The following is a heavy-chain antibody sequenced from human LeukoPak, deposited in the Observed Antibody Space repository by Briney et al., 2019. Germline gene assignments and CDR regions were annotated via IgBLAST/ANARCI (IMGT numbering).Heavy chain of an antibody. CDR1: GGSISSSSYY. V-gene: IGHV4-39*01. CDR2: IYYSGST. Sequence: SETLSLTCTVSGGSISSSSYYWGWIRQPPGTGLEWIGSIYYSGSTYYNPSLKSRVTISVDTSKNQFSLKLSSVTAADTAVYYCARQRGGLVDYWGQGTLVTVSS. J-gene: IGHJ4*02. CDR3: ARQRGGLVDY.